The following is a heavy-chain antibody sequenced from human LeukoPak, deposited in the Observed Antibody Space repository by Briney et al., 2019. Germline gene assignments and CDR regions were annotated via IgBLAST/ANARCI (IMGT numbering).Heavy chain of an antibody. CDR3: ARDLTSNVAVTEYHYYAMDV. V-gene: IGHV1-18*01. D-gene: IGHD6-19*01. CDR2: ISAYSGDT. Sequence: GASVTVSCKASGYTFTSYGISWVRQAPGQGLEWMGWISAYSGDTNYAQKFQGRATMTTDTSTSTAYMELRSLRPDDTAVYYCARDLTSNVAVTEYHYYAMDVWGQGTTVTVSS. J-gene: IGHJ6*02. CDR1: GYTFTSYG.